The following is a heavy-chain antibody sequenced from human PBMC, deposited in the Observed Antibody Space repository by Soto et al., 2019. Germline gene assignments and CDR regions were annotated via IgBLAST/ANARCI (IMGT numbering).Heavy chain of an antibody. Sequence: EVQLVESGGGLVQPGGSLRLSCAASGFTVSTKYMSWVRQAPGKGLEWVSVIYSGGSTFYADSVRGRFTISRDTSKNTVNLQMNSLRDEDTAVYYCARDPWAADYWGQGTLVTVSS. CDR3: ARDPWAADY. J-gene: IGHJ4*02. CDR1: GFTVSTKY. D-gene: IGHD3-16*01. V-gene: IGHV3-66*01. CDR2: IYSGGST.